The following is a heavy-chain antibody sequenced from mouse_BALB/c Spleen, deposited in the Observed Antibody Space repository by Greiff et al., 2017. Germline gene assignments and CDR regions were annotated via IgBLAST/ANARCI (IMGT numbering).Heavy chain of an antibody. Sequence: EVKLMESGGGLVKPGGSLKLSCAVSGFTFSSYAMSWVRQSPEKRLEWVAEISSGGSYTYYPDTVTGRFTISRDNAKNTLYLEMSSLRSEDTAMYYCAREKYYGSSYNTLSMDYWGQGTSVTVSS. D-gene: IGHD1-1*01. CDR1: GFTFSSYA. CDR3: AREKYYGSSYNTLSMDY. CDR2: ISSGGSYT. J-gene: IGHJ4*01. V-gene: IGHV5-9-4*01.